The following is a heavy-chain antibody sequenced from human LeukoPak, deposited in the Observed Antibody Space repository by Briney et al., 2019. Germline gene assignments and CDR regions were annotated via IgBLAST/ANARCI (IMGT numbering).Heavy chain of an antibody. Sequence: PGGSLRLSCAASGFTFSDYYMSWIRQAPGKGLEWVSYISSSATYTNYADSVKGRFTISRDNAKNSLYLQMNSLRAEDTAVYYCARDDGYSYESRPYYHYAMDVWGQGTTVTVSS. CDR2: ISSSATYT. J-gene: IGHJ6*02. CDR1: GFTFSDYY. CDR3: ARDDGYSYESRPYYHYAMDV. V-gene: IGHV3-11*05. D-gene: IGHD5-18*01.